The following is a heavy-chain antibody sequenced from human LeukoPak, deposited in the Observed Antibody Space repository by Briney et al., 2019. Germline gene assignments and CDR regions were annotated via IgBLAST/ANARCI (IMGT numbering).Heavy chain of an antibody. D-gene: IGHD4-17*01. CDR2: ISSSSSYI. J-gene: IGHJ4*02. CDR3: ARASDYGDYYFDY. CDR1: GFTFNSYS. Sequence: GGSLRLSCAASGFTFNSYSMNWVRQAPGKGLEWVSSISSSSSYIYYADSVKGRFTISRDNAKNSLYLQMDSLRAEDTAVYYCARASDYGDYYFDYWGQGTLVTVSS. V-gene: IGHV3-21*01.